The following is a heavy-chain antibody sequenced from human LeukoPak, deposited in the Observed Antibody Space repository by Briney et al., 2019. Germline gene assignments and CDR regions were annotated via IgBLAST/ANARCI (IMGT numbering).Heavy chain of an antibody. CDR2: INPSGGST. CDR3: ARDPGTYGSGSYWDAFDI. CDR1: GYTFTSYY. Sequence: ASVKVSCKASGYTFTSYYMHWVRQARGQELEWMGIINPSGGSTSYAQKFQGRVTMTRDTSTSTVYMELSSLRSEDTAVYYCARDPGTYGSGSYWDAFDIWGQGTMVTVSS. V-gene: IGHV1-46*01. D-gene: IGHD3-10*01. J-gene: IGHJ3*02.